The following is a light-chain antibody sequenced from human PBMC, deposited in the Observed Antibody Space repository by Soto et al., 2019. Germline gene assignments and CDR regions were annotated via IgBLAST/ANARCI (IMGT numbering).Light chain of an antibody. CDR1: QNVNSYF. Sequence: EIVLTQSPGALSLSPGESATLSCRASQNVNSYFFAWYQQRPGQPPRLLIYNTFARATGVPDRFFGSGSGTDFTLSISRLEPEDFAVYFCQQYGSSPLTFGGGTRVEIK. V-gene: IGKV3-20*01. J-gene: IGKJ4*01. CDR2: NTF. CDR3: QQYGSSPLT.